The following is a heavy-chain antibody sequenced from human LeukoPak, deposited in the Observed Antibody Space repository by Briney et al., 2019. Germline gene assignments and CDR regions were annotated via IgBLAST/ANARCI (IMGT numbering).Heavy chain of an antibody. CDR2: IYYSGST. CDR3: ARRRIVRYFSPGAYFDY. Sequence: SETLSLTCTVSGGSISSYYWSWIRQPPGKGLEWIGYIYYSGSTNYNPSLKSRVTISVDTSKNQFSLKLSSVTAADTAVYYCARRRIVRYFSPGAYFDYWGQGTLVTVSS. CDR1: GGSISSYY. V-gene: IGHV4-59*12. J-gene: IGHJ4*02. D-gene: IGHD3-9*01.